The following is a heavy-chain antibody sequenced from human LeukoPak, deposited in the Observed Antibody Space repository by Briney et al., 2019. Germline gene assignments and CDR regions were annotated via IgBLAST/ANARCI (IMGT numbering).Heavy chain of an antibody. CDR2: INPNSGGT. CDR1: GYTFTGYY. D-gene: IGHD2-2*01. J-gene: IGHJ5*02. V-gene: IGHV1-2*04. CDR3: ARDPIVVVPAPWSWFDP. Sequence: ASVKVSCKASGYTFTGYYMHWVRQAPGQGLEWMGWINPNSGGTNYAQKFQGWVTMTRDTSISTAYMELSRLRSDDTAVYYCARDPIVVVPAPWSWFDPWGQGTLVTVSS.